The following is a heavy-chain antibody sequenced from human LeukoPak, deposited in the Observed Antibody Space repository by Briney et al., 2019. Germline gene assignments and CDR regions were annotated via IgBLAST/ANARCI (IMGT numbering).Heavy chain of an antibody. V-gene: IGHV3-23*01. CDR2: IGASGEST. Sequence: GGSLRLSCAASGFTFSVAAMTWVRQAPGKGLEWVSLIGASGESTYYADSVKGRFTISRDNSKNTLSLQMNSLRAEDTAVYYCSKGSVNLDYWGQGTLVTVSS. D-gene: IGHD3-3*01. J-gene: IGHJ4*02. CDR1: GFTFSVAA. CDR3: SKGSVNLDY.